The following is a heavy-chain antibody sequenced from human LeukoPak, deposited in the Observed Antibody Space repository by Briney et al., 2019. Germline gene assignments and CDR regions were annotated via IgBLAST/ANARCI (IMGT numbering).Heavy chain of an antibody. CDR2: INHSGST. D-gene: IGHD6-13*01. Sequence: SETLSLTCAVYGGSFSGYYWSWIRQPPGKGLEWIGEINHSGSTNYNPSLKSRVTISVDTSKNQFSLKLSSVTAADTAVCYCARAPPGIAAAGSRFNWFDPWGQGTLVTVSS. J-gene: IGHJ5*02. CDR1: GGSFSGYY. CDR3: ARAPPGIAAAGSRFNWFDP. V-gene: IGHV4-34*01.